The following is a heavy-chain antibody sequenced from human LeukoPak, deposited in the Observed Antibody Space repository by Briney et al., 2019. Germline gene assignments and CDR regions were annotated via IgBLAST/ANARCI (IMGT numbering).Heavy chain of an antibody. CDR2: MNPNSGNT. Sequence: GASAKVSCKASGYTFTSYDINWVRQATGQGLEWMGWMNPNSGNTGYAQKFQGRVTITRNTSISTAYMELSSLRSEDTAVYYCARVIMTTVTRWAFDIWGQGTMVTVSS. CDR3: ARVIMTTVTRWAFDI. D-gene: IGHD4-11*01. J-gene: IGHJ3*02. CDR1: GYTFTSYD. V-gene: IGHV1-8*03.